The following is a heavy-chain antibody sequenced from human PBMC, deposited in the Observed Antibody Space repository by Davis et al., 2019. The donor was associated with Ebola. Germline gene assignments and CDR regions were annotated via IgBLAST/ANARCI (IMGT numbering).Heavy chain of an antibody. V-gene: IGHV3-23*01. CDR3: AKASWGPAARPLLDS. CDR1: GFPFSDYW. J-gene: IGHJ4*02. CDR2: VSGSGTTT. D-gene: IGHD2-2*02. Sequence: GESLKISCATSGFPFSDYWMNWVRRAPGKGLEWVSAVSGSGTTTGYADSVKGRFTISRDNSNNTVFLQMNSLRVEDTARYYCAKASWGPAARPLLDSWGQGIQVTVSS.